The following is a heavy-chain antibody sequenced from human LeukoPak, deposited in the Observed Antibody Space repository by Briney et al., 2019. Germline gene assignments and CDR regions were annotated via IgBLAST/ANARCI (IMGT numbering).Heavy chain of an antibody. Sequence: SETLSLTCTVTGGSISSYYWSWIRQPPGKGLEWIGYIYYSGSTNYNPSLKSRVTISVDTSKNQFSLKLSSVTAADTAVYYCARWDTDWFDPWGQGTLVTVSS. D-gene: IGHD1-26*01. J-gene: IGHJ5*02. CDR2: IYYSGST. V-gene: IGHV4-59*01. CDR3: ARWDTDWFDP. CDR1: GGSISSYY.